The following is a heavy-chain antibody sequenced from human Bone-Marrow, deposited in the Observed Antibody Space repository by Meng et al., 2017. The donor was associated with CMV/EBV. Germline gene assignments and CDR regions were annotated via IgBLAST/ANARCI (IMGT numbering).Heavy chain of an antibody. CDR2: ISYDGSNK. CDR3: ARDRGGYYDSSGYYYTYFDY. J-gene: IGHJ4*02. D-gene: IGHD3-22*01. V-gene: IGHV3-30*04. CDR1: GFTFSSYA. Sequence: LSLTCAASGFTFSSYAMHWVRQTPGKGLEWVAVISYDGSNKYYADSVKGRFTISRDNSKNTLYLQMNSLRAEDTAVYYCARDRGGYYDSSGYYYTYFDYWGQGTLVTVSS.